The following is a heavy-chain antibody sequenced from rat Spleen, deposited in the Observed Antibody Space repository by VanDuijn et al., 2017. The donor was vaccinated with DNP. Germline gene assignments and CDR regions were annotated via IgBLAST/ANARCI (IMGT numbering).Heavy chain of an antibody. CDR3: ARRGLADY. J-gene: IGHJ2*01. CDR2: IIYDGSRA. V-gene: IGHV5S10*01. D-gene: IGHD4-2*01. Sequence: EVQLVESGGGLVQPGRSLKLSCTASGFTFSDFNMAWVRQAPKKGLEWVANIIYDGSRAYYRDSVKGRFTVSRDNAKSTLYLQMDSLRSEDTATYYCARRGLADYWGQGVMVTVSS. CDR1: GFTFSDFN.